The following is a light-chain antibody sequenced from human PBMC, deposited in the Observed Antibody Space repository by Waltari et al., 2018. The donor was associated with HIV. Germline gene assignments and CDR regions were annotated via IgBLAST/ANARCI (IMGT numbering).Light chain of an antibody. V-gene: IGLV2-23*01. CDR2: GGS. CDR3: CAYVGTLTPA. CDR1: EVDLGYLTF. Sequence: QSALTQPASVPGSPGQSITIPCNATEVDLGYLTFVSWYQPFPGRAPQLIISGGSIRSSRVSHRFSASNSGKTASLTISGLQTADEAIYYCCAYVGTLTPAFGGGTQLTVL. J-gene: IGLJ3*02.